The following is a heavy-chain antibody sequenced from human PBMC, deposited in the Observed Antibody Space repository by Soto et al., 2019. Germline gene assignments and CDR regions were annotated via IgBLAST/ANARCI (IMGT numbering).Heavy chain of an antibody. CDR1: GDSFNSYY. CDR2: VYYIGRT. Sequence: SETLSLTCTVTGDSFNSYYWSWMRQPPGKGLECMGYVYYIGRTNYNPSLESRVAISVDTSKNQISRRLKSVSTADAAVYYGARAEESRIHYFDYWGQGSVVAVSS. CDR3: ARAEESRIHYFDY. V-gene: IGHV4-59*01. D-gene: IGHD3-10*01. J-gene: IGHJ4*02.